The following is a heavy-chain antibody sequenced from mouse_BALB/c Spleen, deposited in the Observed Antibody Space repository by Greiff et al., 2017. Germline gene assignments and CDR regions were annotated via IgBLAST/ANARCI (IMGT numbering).Heavy chain of an antibody. Sequence: EVMLVESGGGLVKPGGSLKLSCAASGFTFSSYAMSWVRQTPEKRLEWVATISSGGSYTYYPDSVKGRFTISRDNAKNTLYLQMSSLRSEDTAMYYCARDLLLRGFAYWGQGTLVTVSA. CDR2: ISSGGSYT. V-gene: IGHV5-9-1*01. D-gene: IGHD1-1*01. J-gene: IGHJ3*01. CDR3: ARDLLLRGFAY. CDR1: GFTFSSYA.